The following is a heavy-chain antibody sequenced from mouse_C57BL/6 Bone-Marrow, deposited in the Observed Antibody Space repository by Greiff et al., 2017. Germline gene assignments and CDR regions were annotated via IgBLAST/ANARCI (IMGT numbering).Heavy chain of an antibody. V-gene: IGHV1-53*01. CDR2: INPSNGGT. CDR3: ARNRFRGDGCSYAMDY. CDR1: GYTFTSYW. Sequence: QVQLQQPGTELVKPGASVKLSCKASGYTFTSYWMHWVKQRPGQGLEWIGNINPSNGGTNYNEKFKSKATLTVDKSSSTAYMQLSSLTSEDSAVYDCARNRFRGDGCSYAMDYWGQGASVTVAS. D-gene: IGHD2-3*01. J-gene: IGHJ4*01.